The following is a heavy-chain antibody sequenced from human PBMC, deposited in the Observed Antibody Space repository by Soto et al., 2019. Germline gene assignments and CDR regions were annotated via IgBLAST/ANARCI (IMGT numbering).Heavy chain of an antibody. V-gene: IGHV3-64*01. Sequence: GGCLRLACAACGVSVRSYAVHGVRQAPGKGLEYVSAISSNGGSTYYANSVKGRFPISRDNSKNTLYLQMGSLRAEDMAVYYCAATHRVVATIEDYWGQGTLVTVSS. CDR1: GVSVRSYA. CDR3: AATHRVVATIEDY. D-gene: IGHD5-12*01. J-gene: IGHJ4*02. CDR2: ISSNGGST.